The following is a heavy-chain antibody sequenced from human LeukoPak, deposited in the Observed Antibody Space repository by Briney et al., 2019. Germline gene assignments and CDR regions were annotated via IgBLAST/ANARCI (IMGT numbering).Heavy chain of an antibody. V-gene: IGHV3-23*01. J-gene: IGHJ4*02. CDR2: ISGSGGSI. CDR3: AKVDGYNYYFDY. D-gene: IGHD5-24*01. CDR1: GFTFSSYA. Sequence: GGSLRLSCAASGFTFSSYAMSWVRQAPGKGLEWVSAISGSGGSIYYADSVKGRFTISRDNSKNTLYLQMNSLRAEDTAVYYCAKVDGYNYYFDYWGQGTLVTVSS.